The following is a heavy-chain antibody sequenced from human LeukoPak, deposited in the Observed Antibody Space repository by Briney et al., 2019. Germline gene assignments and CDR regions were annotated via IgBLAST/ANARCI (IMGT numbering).Heavy chain of an antibody. CDR1: GGSISSGSYY. Sequence: PSETLSLTCTVSGGSISSGSYYWSWIRQPPGKGLEWIGEINHSGSTNYNPSLKSRVTISVDTSKNQFSLKLSSVTAADTAVYYCARVSVYDSSGSYWGQGTLVTVSS. J-gene: IGHJ4*02. D-gene: IGHD3-22*01. V-gene: IGHV4-39*07. CDR3: ARVSVYDSSGSY. CDR2: INHSGST.